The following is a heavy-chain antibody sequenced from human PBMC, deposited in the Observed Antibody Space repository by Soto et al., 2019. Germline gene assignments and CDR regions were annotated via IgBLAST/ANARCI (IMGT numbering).Heavy chain of an antibody. Sequence: SETLSLTCTVSGGSISSGGYYWGWIRQPPGKGLEWIGSMYYIGSPYYNPSLKSRVTISVDTSKNQFSLKLSSATAADTAVYYCARHSYGSPTYFDYWGQGTLVTVSS. CDR1: GGSISSGGYY. J-gene: IGHJ4*02. D-gene: IGHD4-17*01. CDR3: ARHSYGSPTYFDY. CDR2: MYYIGSP. V-gene: IGHV4-39*01.